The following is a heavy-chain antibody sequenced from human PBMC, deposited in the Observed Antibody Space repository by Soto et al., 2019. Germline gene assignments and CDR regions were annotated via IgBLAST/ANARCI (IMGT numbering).Heavy chain of an antibody. V-gene: IGHV3-23*01. CDR1: GFTFSSYA. CDR2: ISGTGGNT. D-gene: IGHD6-25*01. Sequence: EVQLLESGGARVQPGGSLRLSCAASGFTFSSYAMHWVRQAPGKGPEWVSSISGTGGNTYLADSVKGRFSISRDNSENTLYLDMNNLRGEETGIYYCTKSGMAARGYYFDNWGQGTLVTVSS. CDR3: TKSGMAARGYYFDN. J-gene: IGHJ4*02.